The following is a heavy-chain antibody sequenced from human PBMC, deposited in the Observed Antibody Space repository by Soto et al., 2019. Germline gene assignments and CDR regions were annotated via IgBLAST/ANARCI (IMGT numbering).Heavy chain of an antibody. CDR1: GGSFSGYY. V-gene: IGHV4-34*01. Sequence: QVQLQQWGAGLLKPSETLSLTCAVYGGSFSGYYWSWIRQPPGKGLEWIGEINHSGSTNCNPSLKSRVTISVDTSKNQFSLKLSSVTAADTAVYYCARLRRSSSYYYYGMDVWGQGTTVTVSS. D-gene: IGHD6-6*01. CDR3: ARLRRSSSYYYYGMDV. CDR2: INHSGST. J-gene: IGHJ6*02.